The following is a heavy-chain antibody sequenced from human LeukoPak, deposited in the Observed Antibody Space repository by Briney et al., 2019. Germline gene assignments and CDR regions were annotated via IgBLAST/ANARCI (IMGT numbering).Heavy chain of an antibody. CDR1: GYTFTSYG. V-gene: IGHV1-18*01. Sequence: ASVKVSCKASGYTFTSYGISWVRQAPGQGLEWMGWISAYNGNTNYAQKLQGRVTMTTDTSTSTAYMELRSLRSDDTAVYYCARRGPNYGSGSYTYFDYWGQGTLVTVSS. CDR3: ARRGPNYGSGSYTYFDY. CDR2: ISAYNGNT. J-gene: IGHJ4*02. D-gene: IGHD3-10*01.